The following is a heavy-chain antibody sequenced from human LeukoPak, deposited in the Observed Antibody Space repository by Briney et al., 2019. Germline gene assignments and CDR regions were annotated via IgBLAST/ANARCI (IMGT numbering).Heavy chain of an antibody. Sequence: SVKVSCKASGGTFSSYAISWVRQAPGQGLEWMGGIIPIFGTANYAQKFQGRVTITADESTSTAYMELSSLRSEDTAVYYCARGVLGYCSSTGCVAIDYWGQGTLVTVSS. J-gene: IGHJ4*02. V-gene: IGHV1-69*01. CDR1: GGTFSSYA. CDR2: IIPIFGTA. D-gene: IGHD2-2*01. CDR3: ARGVLGYCSSTGCVAIDY.